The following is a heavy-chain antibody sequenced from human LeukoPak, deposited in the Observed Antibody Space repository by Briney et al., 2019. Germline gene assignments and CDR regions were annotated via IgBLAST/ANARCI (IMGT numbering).Heavy chain of an antibody. CDR1: GGSLSGEY. Sequence: SETLSLTCAVSGGSLSGEYWSWIRQPPEKGLGWIGDINYEGRTNYNPTLKSRVTISADMSKTQFSLRLSSVTAADTAVYYCARVRSYYYYYMDVWGKGTTVTISS. J-gene: IGHJ6*03. CDR2: INYEGRT. CDR3: ARVRSYYYYYMDV. V-gene: IGHV4-34*01.